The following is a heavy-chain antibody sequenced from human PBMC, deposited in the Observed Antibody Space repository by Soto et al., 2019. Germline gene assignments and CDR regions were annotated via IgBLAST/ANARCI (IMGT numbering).Heavy chain of an antibody. CDR2: INAGNGNT. J-gene: IGHJ4*02. Sequence: QVQLVQSGAEEKKPGASVKISCKASGYTFTKYAMHWVRQAPGQSLEWMGWINAGNGNTKYSQKFQGRVTITRDTSASTDYMELSNMRSEDTAVYYCAREQWLGVDYWGQGNLVTVAS. V-gene: IGHV1-3*05. CDR1: GYTFTKYA. CDR3: AREQWLGVDY. D-gene: IGHD6-19*01.